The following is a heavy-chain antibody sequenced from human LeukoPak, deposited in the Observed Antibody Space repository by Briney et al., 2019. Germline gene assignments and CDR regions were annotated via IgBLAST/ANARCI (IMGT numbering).Heavy chain of an antibody. CDR3: AKDRQSFNSMYDYFDS. Sequence: GGSLRLSCSASGFTFRNLAISWVRQAPGKGLEWVSSIGGGDTHYADSVKGRFTISRDDSRSTVGLQMSSLRAEDTAVYYCAKDRQSFNSMYDYFDSWGQGTLVTVSS. V-gene: IGHV3-23*01. CDR2: IGGGDT. CDR1: GFTFRNLA. J-gene: IGHJ4*02. D-gene: IGHD2-8*01.